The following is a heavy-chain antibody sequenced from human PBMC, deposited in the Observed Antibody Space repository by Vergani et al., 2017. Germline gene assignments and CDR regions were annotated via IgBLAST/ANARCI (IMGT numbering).Heavy chain of an antibody. J-gene: IGHJ5*02. CDR1: GDSMSGYY. CDR3: GRVADFYGLGSRLLDL. D-gene: IGHD3-10*01. CDR2: MYHSCST. Sequence: QVRLQESGPGLVKPSETLSLTCSVSGDSMSGYYWSWIRQPPGKELEWIGYMYHSCSTNYNPSLETRVTISGDTSKNQFSLKLNSVTAADTAVYYCGRVADFYGLGSRLLDLGGQGILVTVSS. V-gene: IGHV4-59*01.